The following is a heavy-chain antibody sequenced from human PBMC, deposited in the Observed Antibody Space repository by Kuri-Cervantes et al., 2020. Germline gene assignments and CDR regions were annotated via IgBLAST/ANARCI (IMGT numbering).Heavy chain of an antibody. Sequence: GSLRLSCAAFGFTFSSYSMNWVRQAPGKGLEWVAVISYDGSNKYYADSVKGRFTISRDNSKNTLYLQMNSLRAEDTAVYYCARTYGDYVFFHFDYWGQGTLVTVSS. CDR2: ISYDGSNK. D-gene: IGHD4-17*01. CDR3: ARTYGDYVFFHFDY. CDR1: GFTFSSYS. J-gene: IGHJ4*02. V-gene: IGHV3-30*03.